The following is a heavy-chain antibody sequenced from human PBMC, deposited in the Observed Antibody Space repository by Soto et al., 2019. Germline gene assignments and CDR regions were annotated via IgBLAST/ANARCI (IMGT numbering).Heavy chain of an antibody. V-gene: IGHV3-30-3*01. D-gene: IGHD3-16*01. CDR2: ISYEGSNK. Sequence: QVQLVESGGGVVQPGRSLRLSCAASGFTFSSYAMHWVRQAPGKGLEWVAVISYEGSNKYYADSVKGRFTISRDNSKNTLYLQMNSLGAEDTAVYYCARDSEVGGGNDYWGQGTLVTVSS. CDR3: ARDSEVGGGNDY. J-gene: IGHJ4*02. CDR1: GFTFSSYA.